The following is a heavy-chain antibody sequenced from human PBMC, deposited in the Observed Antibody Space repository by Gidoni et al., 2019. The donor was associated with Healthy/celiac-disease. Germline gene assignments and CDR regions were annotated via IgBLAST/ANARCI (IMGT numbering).Heavy chain of an antibody. CDR2: IYWNDDK. CDR3: AHRIAVVQFDY. CDR1: GFSLSTSGVG. Sequence: QITLKESGPTLVKPTQTLTLTCTFSGFSLSTSGVGVGWIRQPPGKALEWLALIYWNDDKRYSPSLKIRLTITKDTSKNQVVLTMTNMDPVDTATYYCAHRIAVVQFDYWGQGTLVTVSS. D-gene: IGHD6-19*01. V-gene: IGHV2-5*01. J-gene: IGHJ4*02.